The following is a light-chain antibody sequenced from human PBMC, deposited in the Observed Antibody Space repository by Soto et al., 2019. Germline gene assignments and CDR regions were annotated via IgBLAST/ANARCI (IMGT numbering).Light chain of an antibody. J-gene: IGKJ3*01. CDR2: DAS. CDR1: QDINKF. V-gene: IGKV1-33*01. CDR3: QQYLHLPLT. Sequence: DIQMTQSPSSLSASVGDRVTITCQASQDINKFLNWYQQKPGKAPKLLISDASNLKTGVPSRFRGSGSGTNFAFTIMRLQPEDIATYYCQQYLHLPLTFGHGTKVDIK.